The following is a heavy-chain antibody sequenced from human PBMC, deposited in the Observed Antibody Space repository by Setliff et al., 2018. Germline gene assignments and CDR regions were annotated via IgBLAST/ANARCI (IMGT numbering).Heavy chain of an antibody. V-gene: IGHV1-18*01. D-gene: IGHD2-8*01. J-gene: IGHJ4*02. CDR2: ISAYTGNT. Sequence: ASVKVSCKASGYTFTNYGINWVRQAPGQGLEWMGWISAYTGNTNYAQKLQGRVSMTTDTSTSTAYMELRSLASDDTAVYYCSRLVRYCTTTTCQRASGAEFWGQGTLVTVSS. CDR1: GYTFTNYG. CDR3: SRLVRYCTTTTCQRASGAEF.